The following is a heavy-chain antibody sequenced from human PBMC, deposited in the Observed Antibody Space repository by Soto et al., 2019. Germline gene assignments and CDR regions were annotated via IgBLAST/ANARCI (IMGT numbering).Heavy chain of an antibody. CDR2: IHDSGST. CDR1: GESFSGYY. Sequence: SETLSLTCAVYGESFSGYYWSWIRQPPGKGLEWIGEIHDSGSTNYNPSLKSRLIISVDTSRNQFSLKLSSVTAADTAVYYCARDQESSSPDYWGQGTLVTVSS. D-gene: IGHD6-13*01. J-gene: IGHJ4*02. V-gene: IGHV4-34*01. CDR3: ARDQESSSPDY.